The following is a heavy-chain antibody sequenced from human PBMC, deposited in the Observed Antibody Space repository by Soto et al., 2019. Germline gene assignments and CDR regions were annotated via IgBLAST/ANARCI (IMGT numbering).Heavy chain of an antibody. Sequence: QVQLVQSGAEVKKPGASVKVSCKASGYTFTSYGLSWVRQAPGQGREWMGRISAYNYNTNYEQKLQGRVTMTTDPSASTAYMELRSLRSDCTAVYYCARVVGALGHWFDPWGQGTLVTVSP. J-gene: IGHJ5*02. V-gene: IGHV1-18*01. CDR2: ISAYNYNT. D-gene: IGHD1-26*01. CDR3: ARVVGALGHWFDP. CDR1: GYTFTSYG.